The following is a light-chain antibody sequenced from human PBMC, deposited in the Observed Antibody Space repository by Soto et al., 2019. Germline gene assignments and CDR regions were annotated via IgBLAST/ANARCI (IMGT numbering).Light chain of an antibody. J-gene: IGKJ1*01. Sequence: EIVLTQSPGTLSLSPGEGATLSCRASQSVSSSYLAWYQQKPGQSPRPLIYGPSSRATGIPDRFSGSGSGTDFTLTISRLEPEDFAVYYCQQYGSSPGTFGQGTKVEIK. CDR2: GPS. CDR1: QSVSSSY. V-gene: IGKV3-20*01. CDR3: QQYGSSPGT.